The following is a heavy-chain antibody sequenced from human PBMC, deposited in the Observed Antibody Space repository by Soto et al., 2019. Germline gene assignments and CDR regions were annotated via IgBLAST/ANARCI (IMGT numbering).Heavy chain of an antibody. V-gene: IGHV1-8*01. D-gene: IGHD1-20*01. Sequence: GASVKVSCKASGYTFTSYDINWVRQATGQGLEWMGWMNPNSGNTGYAQKFQGRVTMTRNTSISTAYMELSSLRSEDTAVYYCARKVWPLAYYYYMDVWGKGTTVTVSS. CDR2: MNPNSGNT. CDR3: ARKVWPLAYYYYMDV. J-gene: IGHJ6*03. CDR1: GYTFTSYD.